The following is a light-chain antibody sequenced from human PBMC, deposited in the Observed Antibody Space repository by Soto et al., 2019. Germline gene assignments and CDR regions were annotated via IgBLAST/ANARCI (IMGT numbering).Light chain of an antibody. CDR3: SSYTSSSTYV. CDR2: DVS. V-gene: IGLV2-14*01. Sequence: QSALTQPASVSESPGQSITITCTGTTSDIGSYNYVSWYLQDPGKAPKLIIYDVSYRPSGVSNRFSGSKSGNTASLTISALQAEDEVDYYCSSYTSSSTYVFGTGTKVTVL. J-gene: IGLJ1*01. CDR1: TSDIGSYNY.